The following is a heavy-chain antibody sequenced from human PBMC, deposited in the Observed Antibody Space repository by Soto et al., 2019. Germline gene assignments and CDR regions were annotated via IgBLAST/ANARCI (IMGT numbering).Heavy chain of an antibody. D-gene: IGHD3-22*01. V-gene: IGHV1-2*02. CDR1: GYSFTGYY. J-gene: IGHJ4*02. CDR3: ARGDYGTCGYPFPYFDY. CDR2: INPDSGAT. Sequence: HEHLVQSGAEVKRPGASLKVSCKASGYSFTGYYIHWVRQAPGQGLEWMGWINPDSGATNYAQNFQGRVTLTSDTYSSTASMDLTSLTSDDTAGYYCARGDYGTCGYPFPYFDYWGQGTLVIVSS.